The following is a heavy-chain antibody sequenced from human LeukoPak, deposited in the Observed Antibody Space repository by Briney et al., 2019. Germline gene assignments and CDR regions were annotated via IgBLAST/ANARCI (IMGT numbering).Heavy chain of an antibody. D-gene: IGHD6-19*01. J-gene: IGHJ4*02. V-gene: IGHV4-59*01. CDR3: AGSKYSCGWLDY. CDR1: DGSISSYY. Sequence: PSETLSLTCTVSDGSISSYYWSYIRQPPGKGLEWIGYIYSSGSTNYNPSLKSRVTISIDTSKNQVSMKLRSATAADTAVYYCAGSKYSCGWLDYWGQGTLVTVSS. CDR2: IYSSGST.